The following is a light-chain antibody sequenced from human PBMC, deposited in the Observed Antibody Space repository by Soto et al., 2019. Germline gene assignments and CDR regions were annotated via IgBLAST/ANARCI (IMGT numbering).Light chain of an antibody. CDR3: SLYTSENTYV. CDR1: STDFVSYNR. CDR2: EAS. Sequence: QSVLTQPPSVSGSPGQSVTISCTGTSTDFVSYNRVSWYQQPPGTAPKLIIYEASNRPSGVPDRFSGSKSGNTASPTISGLQAADEADYYCSLYTSENTYVFGTGTQLTVL. J-gene: IGLJ1*01. V-gene: IGLV2-18*01.